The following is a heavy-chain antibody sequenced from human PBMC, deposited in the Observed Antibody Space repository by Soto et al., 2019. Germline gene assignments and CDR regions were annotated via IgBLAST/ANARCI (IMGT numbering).Heavy chain of an antibody. CDR2: IYYSGST. Sequence: SETLSLTCTVSGGYISSYYWTWIRQPPGKGLEWIGYIYYSGSTNYNPSLKSRVTMSIDTSKSQFSLKVNSMTAADTAVYYCARYRREAVAGYTLDNWGQGILVTVSS. D-gene: IGHD6-13*01. J-gene: IGHJ4*02. V-gene: IGHV4-59*01. CDR1: GGYISSYY. CDR3: ARYRREAVAGYTLDN.